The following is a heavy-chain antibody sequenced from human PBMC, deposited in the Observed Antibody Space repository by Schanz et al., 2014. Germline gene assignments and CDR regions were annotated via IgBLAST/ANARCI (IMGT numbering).Heavy chain of an antibody. CDR2: ISSSSSTI. D-gene: IGHD5-18*01. CDR1: GFTFSGYS. J-gene: IGHJ3*02. CDR3: SRVALPGYSSPRDAFDI. Sequence: EVQLVESGGGLVQPGGSLRLSCAASGFTFSGYSMNWVRQAPGKGLEWVAYISSSSSTIHYADSVKGRFTISRDNAKNSLYLQMNGLRADDTAVYYCSRVALPGYSSPRDAFDIWGQGTMXTVSS. V-gene: IGHV3-48*01.